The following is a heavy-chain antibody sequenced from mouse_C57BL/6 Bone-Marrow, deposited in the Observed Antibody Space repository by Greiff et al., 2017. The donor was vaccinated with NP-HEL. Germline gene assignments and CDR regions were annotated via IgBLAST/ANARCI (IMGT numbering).Heavy chain of an antibody. V-gene: IGHV14-4*01. CDR1: GFNIKDDY. CDR3: TTEDSGNYGGAAMDY. CDR2: IDPENGDT. J-gene: IGHJ4*01. Sequence: EVQLQQSGAELVRPGASVKLSCTASGFNIKDDYMHWVKQRPEQGLEWIGWIDPENGDTEYASKFQGKATITADTSSNTAYLQLSSLTSEDTAVYYCTTEDSGNYGGAAMDYWGQGTSVTVSS. D-gene: IGHD2-1*01.